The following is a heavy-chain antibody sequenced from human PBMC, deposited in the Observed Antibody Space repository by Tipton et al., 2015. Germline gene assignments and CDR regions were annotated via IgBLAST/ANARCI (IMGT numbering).Heavy chain of an antibody. CDR3: VRDRPNYPLDY. CDR2: ISASGDGAYR. D-gene: IGHD4/OR15-4a*01. V-gene: IGHV3-23*01. J-gene: IGHJ4*02. CDR1: GFTFNIYA. Sequence: SLRLSCVASGFTFNIYAMTWARQAPGKGLEWVSSISASGDGAYRIYAESVKGRFTISRDNSKNTLFLQMDTLRVEDTAVYFCVRDRPNYPLDYWGQGTLVTVSS.